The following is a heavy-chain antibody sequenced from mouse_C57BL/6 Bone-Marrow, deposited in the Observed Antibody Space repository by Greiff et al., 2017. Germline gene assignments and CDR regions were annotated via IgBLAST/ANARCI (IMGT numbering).Heavy chain of an antibody. CDR3: AKEGYGSSYGFAY. V-gene: IGHV2-3*01. Sequence: VQGVELGPGLVAPSQSLSITCTVSGFSLTSYCVSWVRQPPGKGLEWLGVIWGDGSTNYHYTLKSRLSISKDNSKSQVFLKLNSLQTDDTATYYCAKEGYGSSYGFAYWGRGTLVTVSA. J-gene: IGHJ3*01. D-gene: IGHD1-1*01. CDR2: IWGDGST. CDR1: GFSLTSYC.